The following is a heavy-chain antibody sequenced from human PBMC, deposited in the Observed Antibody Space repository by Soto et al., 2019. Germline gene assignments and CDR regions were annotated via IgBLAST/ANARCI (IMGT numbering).Heavy chain of an antibody. J-gene: IGHJ6*02. D-gene: IGHD3-3*01. CDR1: GYTFTSYA. CDR3: ARESWSELRSWNYYYYGMDV. CDR2: INAGNGNT. V-gene: IGHV1-3*01. Sequence: WASVKVSCKASGYTFTSYAMHWVRQAPGQRLEWMGWINAGNGNTKYSQKFQGRVTITRDTSASTAYMELSSLRSEDTAVYYCARESWSELRSWNYYYYGMDVWGQGTTVTVSS.